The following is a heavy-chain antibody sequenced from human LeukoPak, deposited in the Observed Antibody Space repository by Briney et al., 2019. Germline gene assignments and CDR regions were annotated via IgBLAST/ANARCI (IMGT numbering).Heavy chain of an antibody. V-gene: IGHV4-34*01. D-gene: IGHD3-22*01. CDR2: INHSGST. CDR1: GGSFSGYY. Sequence: PSETLSLTCAVYGGSFSGYYWSWIRQPPGKGLEWIGEINHSGSTNYNPSLESRVTISVDTSKNQFSLKLSSVTAADTAVYYCARELARPDYYDSSGWKIFDYWGQGTLVTVSS. J-gene: IGHJ4*02. CDR3: ARELARPDYYDSSGWKIFDY.